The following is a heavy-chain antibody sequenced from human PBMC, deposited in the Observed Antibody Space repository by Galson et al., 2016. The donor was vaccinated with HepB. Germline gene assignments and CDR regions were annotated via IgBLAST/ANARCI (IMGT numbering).Heavy chain of an antibody. Sequence: SLRLSCATSGYTFRNYWISWVRQAPGKGLEWVANINNDGVAKNYADSVKGRFTISRDNAKNSLYLQMDSLRVEDTGFYYCARGEKGYSEGASWGKGTLVTVSS. V-gene: IGHV3-7*01. D-gene: IGHD3-22*01. CDR2: INNDGVAK. J-gene: IGHJ5*02. CDR3: ARGEKGYSEGAS. CDR1: GYTFRNYW.